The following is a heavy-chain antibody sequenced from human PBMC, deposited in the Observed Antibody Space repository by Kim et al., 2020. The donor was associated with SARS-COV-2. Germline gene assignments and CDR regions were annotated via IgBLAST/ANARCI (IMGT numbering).Heavy chain of an antibody. V-gene: IGHV7-4-1*02. J-gene: IGHJ6*02. CDR1: GYTFTSYA. CDR2: INTNTGNP. Sequence: ASVKVSCKASGYTFTSYAMNWVRQAPGQGLEWMGWINTNTGNPTYAQGFTGRFVFSLDTSVSTAYLQISSLKAEDTAVYYCAREALLGWPSGSYYYYGMDVWGQGTTVTVSS. CDR3: AREALLGWPSGSYYYYGMDV. D-gene: IGHD3-10*01.